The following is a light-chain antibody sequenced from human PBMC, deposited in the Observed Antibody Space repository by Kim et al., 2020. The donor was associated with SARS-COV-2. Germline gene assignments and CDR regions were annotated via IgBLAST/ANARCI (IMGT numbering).Light chain of an antibody. CDR2: GAS. V-gene: IGKV3D-15*01. Sequence: SLSPGDTAIVSCRASQSVSSSLAWYQQKRGQPPRLLMYGASTRAAGIPARFSGSGSGTDFTLTITRLQSEDFAIYFCQQYNNWLTFGGETKVDIK. CDR3: QQYNNWLT. CDR1: QSVSSS. J-gene: IGKJ4*01.